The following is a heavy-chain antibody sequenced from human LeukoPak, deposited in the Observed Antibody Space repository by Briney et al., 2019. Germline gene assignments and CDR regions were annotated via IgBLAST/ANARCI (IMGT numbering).Heavy chain of an antibody. Sequence: SETLSLTCAVYGGSFSGYYWSWIRQPPGKGLEWIGEINHSGSTNYNPSLKSRVTISVDTSKNQFSLKLSSVTAADTAVYYCARESFEYSSSNVPGTVDYWGQGTLVTVSS. D-gene: IGHD6-6*01. CDR3: ARESFEYSSSNVPGTVDY. CDR2: INHSGST. CDR1: GGSFSGYY. V-gene: IGHV4-34*01. J-gene: IGHJ4*02.